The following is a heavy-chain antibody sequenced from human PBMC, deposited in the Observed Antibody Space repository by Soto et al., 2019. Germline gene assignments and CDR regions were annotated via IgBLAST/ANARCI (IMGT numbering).Heavy chain of an antibody. J-gene: IGHJ5*02. V-gene: IGHV1-2*02. CDR1: GDTFTDSS. CDR3: ARDLGAYDLYGPDT. Sequence: QVQLVQSGAEVKKPGASVTVSCKTSGDTFTDSSMHWVRQAPGQGLGWKGWINLNSGDTNYAQKFQCRVTMTRDTSIITVYMELTRLKSGDTAVYYCARDLGAYDLYGPDTWGQGTLVTVTS. D-gene: IGHD5-12*01. CDR2: INLNSGDT.